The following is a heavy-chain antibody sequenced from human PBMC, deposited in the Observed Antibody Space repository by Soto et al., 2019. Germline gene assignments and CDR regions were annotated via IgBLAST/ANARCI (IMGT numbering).Heavy chain of an antibody. J-gene: IGHJ5*02. CDR1: GGSISSYY. D-gene: IGHD3-10*01. V-gene: IGHV4-59*01. CDR2: IYYSGST. CDR3: ARDSRVRGSPLWWFDP. Sequence: ETLSLTCTVSGGSISSYYWSWIRQPPGKGLEWIGYIYYSGSTNYNPSLKSRVTISVDTSKNQFSLKLSSVTAADTAVYYCARDSRVRGSPLWWFDPWGQGTLVTVSS.